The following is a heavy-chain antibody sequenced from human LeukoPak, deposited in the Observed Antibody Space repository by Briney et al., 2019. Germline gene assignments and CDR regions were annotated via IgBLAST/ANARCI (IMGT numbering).Heavy chain of an antibody. Sequence: PGGSLRLSCAASGFTFSDYWMSWVRQAAGQGLAWVAHINQDGSEQHFVGSVQGRFTISRDNAKNSLYLQMDSLRAEDTAVYYCVGGALDYWGQGTPVTVSS. CDR3: VGGALDY. J-gene: IGHJ1*01. CDR2: INQDGSEQ. CDR1: GFTFSDYW. D-gene: IGHD3-16*01. V-gene: IGHV3-7*04.